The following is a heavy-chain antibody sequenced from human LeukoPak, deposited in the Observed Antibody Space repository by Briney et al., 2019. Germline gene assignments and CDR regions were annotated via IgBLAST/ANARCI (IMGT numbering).Heavy chain of an antibody. CDR3: ARRKGSDVPGNDY. CDR1: GYIFSNFA. CDR2: ISPYNGYR. V-gene: IGHV1-18*01. Sequence: ASVKVSCKTSGYIFSNFALTWVRQAPGQGLEWVGWISPYNGYRHYSPELQGRVTLTTDTSTTTAYMELRSLRSDDTAVYYCARRKGSDVPGNDYWGQGTLVTVSS. D-gene: IGHD1-1*01. J-gene: IGHJ4*02.